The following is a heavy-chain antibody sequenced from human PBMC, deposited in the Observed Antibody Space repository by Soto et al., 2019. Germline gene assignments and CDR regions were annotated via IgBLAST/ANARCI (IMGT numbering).Heavy chain of an antibody. CDR1: GFTFSSYW. CDR3: AREPNLTGYYEYWFDP. V-gene: IGHV3-74*01. J-gene: IGHJ5*02. CDR2: INSDGSST. D-gene: IGHD3-9*01. Sequence: GGSLRLSCAASGFTFSSYWMHWVRQAPGKGLVWVSRINSDGSSTSYADSVKGRFTISRDNAKNTLYLQMNSLRAEDTAVYYCAREPNLTGYYEYWFDPWGQGTLVTVSS.